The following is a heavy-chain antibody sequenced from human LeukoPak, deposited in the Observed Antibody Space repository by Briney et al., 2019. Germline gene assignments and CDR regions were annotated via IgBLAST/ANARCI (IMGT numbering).Heavy chain of an antibody. CDR3: ARDASITMIVGNDAFDI. CDR1: GFTFSSYW. D-gene: IGHD3-22*01. V-gene: IGHV3-74*01. J-gene: IGHJ3*02. Sequence: GGSLRLSCAASGFTFSSYWMHWVRQAPGKGLVWVSRINSDGSSTSYADSVKGRFTISRDNAKNTLYLQMNSLRAEDTAVYYCARDASITMIVGNDAFDIWGQGTMVTVSS. CDR2: INSDGSST.